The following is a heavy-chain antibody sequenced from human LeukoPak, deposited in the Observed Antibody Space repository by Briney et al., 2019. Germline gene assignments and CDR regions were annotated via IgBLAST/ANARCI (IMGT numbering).Heavy chain of an antibody. V-gene: IGHV4-34*01. J-gene: IGHJ4*02. D-gene: IGHD3-22*01. CDR2: INHSGST. CDR3: ARGSDVTMITLDY. CDR1: GGSFSGYY. Sequence: PSETLSLTCAVYGGSFSGYYWSWIRQPPGKGLEWIGEINHSGSTNYNPSLKSRVTISVDTSKNQFSLKLSSGTAADTAVYYCARGSDVTMITLDYWGQGTLVTVSS.